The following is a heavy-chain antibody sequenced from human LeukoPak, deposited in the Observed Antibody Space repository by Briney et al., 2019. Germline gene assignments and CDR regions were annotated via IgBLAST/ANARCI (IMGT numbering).Heavy chain of an antibody. V-gene: IGHV1-18*04. D-gene: IGHD6-19*01. CDR2: ISAYNGNT. Sequence: ASVKVSCKASGYTFTGYYMHWVRQAPGQGLEWMGWISAYNGNTNYAQKLQGRVTMTTDTSTSTAYMELRSLRSDDTAVYYCARDHSGWYYFDYWGQGTLVTVSS. CDR1: GYTFTGYY. J-gene: IGHJ4*02. CDR3: ARDHSGWYYFDY.